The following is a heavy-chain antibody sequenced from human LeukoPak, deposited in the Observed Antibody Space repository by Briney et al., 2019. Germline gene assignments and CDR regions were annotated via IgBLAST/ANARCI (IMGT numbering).Heavy chain of an antibody. CDR3: TLIQGWGSGSYYRDF. V-gene: IGHV3-15*01. CDR1: GFSISNDW. Sequence: GGSLRLSCAASGFSISNDWMSWVRQAPGKGLEWVARVKSRSAGETTDYATPVKGRFTISRDDSKNTLYLQMNSLKTEDTAVYYCTLIQGWGSGSYYRDFWGQGTLVTVSS. CDR2: VKSRSAGETT. D-gene: IGHD3-10*01. J-gene: IGHJ4*02.